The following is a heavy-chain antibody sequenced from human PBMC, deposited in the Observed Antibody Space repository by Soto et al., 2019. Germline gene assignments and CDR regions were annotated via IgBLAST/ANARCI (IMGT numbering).Heavy chain of an antibody. J-gene: IGHJ6*02. D-gene: IGHD3-10*01. CDR3: ARGLYGSGSYYTSQGYYGMDV. CDR1: GGTFSSYA. Sequence: VKVSCKASGGTFSSYAISWVRQAPGQGLEWMGGITPIFGTANYAQKFQGRVTITADESTSTAYMELSSLRSEDTAVYYCARGLYGSGSYYTSQGYYGMDVWGQGTTVTVSS. V-gene: IGHV1-69*13. CDR2: ITPIFGTA.